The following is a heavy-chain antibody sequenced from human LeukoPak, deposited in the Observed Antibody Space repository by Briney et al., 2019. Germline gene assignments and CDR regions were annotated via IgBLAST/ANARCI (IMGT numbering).Heavy chain of an antibody. J-gene: IGHJ3*02. Sequence: ASVKVSCKASGYTFTGYYMHWVRQAPGQGLEWMGRINPNSGGTNYAQRFQGRVTMTRDTSISTAYMELSRLRSDDTAVYYCARPLSYDFWSGIYAFDIWGQGTMVTVSS. D-gene: IGHD3-3*01. CDR1: GYTFTGYY. V-gene: IGHV1-2*06. CDR3: ARPLSYDFWSGIYAFDI. CDR2: INPNSGGT.